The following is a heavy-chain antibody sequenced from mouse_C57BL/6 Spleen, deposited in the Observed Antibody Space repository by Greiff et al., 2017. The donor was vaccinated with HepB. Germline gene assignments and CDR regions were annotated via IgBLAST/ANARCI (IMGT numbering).Heavy chain of an antibody. CDR3: AREVGTVVFDY. Sequence: VQLQQSGPELVKPGASVKISCKASGYAFSSSWMNWVKQRPGKGLEWIGRIYPGDGDTNYNGKFKGKATLTADKSSSTAYMQLSSLTSEDSAVYFCAREVGTVVFDYWGQGTTLTVSS. D-gene: IGHD1-1*01. V-gene: IGHV1-82*01. CDR2: IYPGDGDT. CDR1: GYAFSSSW. J-gene: IGHJ2*01.